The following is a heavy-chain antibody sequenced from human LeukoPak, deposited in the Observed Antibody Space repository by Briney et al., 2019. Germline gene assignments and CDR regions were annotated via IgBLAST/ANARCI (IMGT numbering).Heavy chain of an antibody. CDR3: ARVRAVAGPVKP. CDR1: GYTFTGYY. J-gene: IGHJ5*02. V-gene: IGHV1-2*02. CDR2: INPNSGGT. Sequence: ASVKVSCKASGYTFTGYYMHWVRQAPGQGLEWMGWINPNSGGTNYAQKFQGRVTMTRDTSISTAYMELSRLRSDDTAVHYCARVRAVAGPVKPWGQGTLVTVSS. D-gene: IGHD6-19*01.